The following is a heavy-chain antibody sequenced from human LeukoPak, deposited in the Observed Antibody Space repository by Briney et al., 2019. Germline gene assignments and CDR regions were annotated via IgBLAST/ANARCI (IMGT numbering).Heavy chain of an antibody. D-gene: IGHD6-19*01. CDR2: IRSSGTTT. CDR3: ALLAVASDFDY. Sequence: GGSLRLSCAVSGFPFSFYEMNWVRQALGKGLERVSNIRSSGTTTYYADSVKGRFSISRDNAKDSLYLRMNSLRVEDTAVYYCALLAVASDFDYWGQGALVTVSS. CDR1: GFPFSFYE. J-gene: IGHJ4*02. V-gene: IGHV3-48*03.